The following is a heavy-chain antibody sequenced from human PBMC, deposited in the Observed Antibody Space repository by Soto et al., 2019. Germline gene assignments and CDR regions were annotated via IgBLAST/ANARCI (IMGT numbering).Heavy chain of an antibody. CDR1: GYMFVTYG. CDR3: ARDLDGSGSYYTDY. D-gene: IGHD3-10*01. J-gene: IGHJ4*02. V-gene: IGHV1-18*01. Sequence: SAKVSCKASGYMFVTYGINWVRQAPGQGLEWMGWISAYNGNTKYAQNLQGRVTMTTDASTSTAYMEMRSLRSDDTAVYYCARDLDGSGSYYTDYWGPGTLVTVSS. CDR2: ISAYNGNT.